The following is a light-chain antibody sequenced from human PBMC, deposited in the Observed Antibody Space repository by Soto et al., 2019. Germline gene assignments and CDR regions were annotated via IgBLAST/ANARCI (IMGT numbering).Light chain of an antibody. CDR2: SNN. CDR1: NSNIGAGYD. CDR3: QSYDSSLSASVV. J-gene: IGLJ2*01. Sequence: QSVLTQPPSVSGAPGQRVTISCTGSNSNIGAGYDVHWYQQVPGTAPKLLIYSNNNRLSGVPDRFSGSKSGTSASLAITGLQAEDEADYYCQSYDSSLSASVVFGGGTKLTVL. V-gene: IGLV1-40*01.